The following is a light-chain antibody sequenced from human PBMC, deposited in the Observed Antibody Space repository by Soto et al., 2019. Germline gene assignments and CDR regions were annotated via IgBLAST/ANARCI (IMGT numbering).Light chain of an antibody. V-gene: IGKV1-17*03. CDR3: LQHNSYPYT. Sequence: VQMTQSPSAMSASVGDRVTITCRASQDIRRFVAWFQQKPGKAPERLIYDTSSLQPGVPSRFSGSGSGTEFTLAISGLQPEDFATYYCLQHNSYPYTFGQGTKLEIK. CDR2: DTS. J-gene: IGKJ2*01. CDR1: QDIRRF.